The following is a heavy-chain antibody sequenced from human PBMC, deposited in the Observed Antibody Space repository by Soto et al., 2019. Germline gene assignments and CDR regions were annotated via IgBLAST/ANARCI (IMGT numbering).Heavy chain of an antibody. CDR1: GFTFSSYA. V-gene: IGHV3-23*01. CDR3: ANPPAPGLDYMDV. Sequence: PGGSLRLSCAASGFTFSSYAMSWVRQAPGKGLEWVSAISGSGGSTYYADSVKGRFTISRDNSKNTLYLQMNSLRAEDTAVYYCANPPAPGLDYMDVWGKGTTVTVSS. CDR2: ISGSGGST. J-gene: IGHJ6*03.